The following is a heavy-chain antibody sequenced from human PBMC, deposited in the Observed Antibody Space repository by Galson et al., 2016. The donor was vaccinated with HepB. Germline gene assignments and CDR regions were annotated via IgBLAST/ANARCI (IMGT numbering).Heavy chain of an antibody. CDR1: GFLFNDHF. V-gene: IGHV3-11*01. CDR3: ARRAVAGTHPFDY. J-gene: IGHJ4*02. D-gene: IGHD6-19*01. Sequence: SLRLSCAASGFLFNDHFMSWLRQAPGKGLEWVSSISSNGRTIYESDPVKGRFTISRDDAKDSLYLQMNNLRVEDTAVYYCARRAVAGTHPFDYWGQGTLVTFSS. CDR2: ISSNGRTI.